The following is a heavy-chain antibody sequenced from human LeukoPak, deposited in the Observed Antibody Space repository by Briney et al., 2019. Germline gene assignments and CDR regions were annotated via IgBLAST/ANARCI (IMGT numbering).Heavy chain of an antibody. CDR1: GGSFSGYY. CDR2: INHSGST. Sequence: SETLSLTCTVYGGSFSGYYWSWIRQPPGKGLEWIGEINHSGSTNYNPSLKSRVTISVDTSKNQFSLKLSSVTAADTAVYYCARGGGYWGQGTLVTVSS. CDR3: ARGGGY. V-gene: IGHV4-34*01. J-gene: IGHJ4*02. D-gene: IGHD3-10*01.